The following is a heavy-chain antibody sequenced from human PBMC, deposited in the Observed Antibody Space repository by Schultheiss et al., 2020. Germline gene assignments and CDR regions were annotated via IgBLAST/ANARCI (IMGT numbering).Heavy chain of an antibody. CDR1: GFAFSSYA. V-gene: IGHV4-39*07. CDR2: IYYSGST. CDR3: ARELRSGMDV. J-gene: IGHJ6*02. D-gene: IGHD3-16*01. Sequence: GSLRLSCAASGFAFSSYAMHWVRQAPGKGLEWIGSIYYSGSTYYNPSLKSRVTISVDTSKNQFSLKLSSVTAADTAVYYCARELRSGMDVWGQGTTVTVSS.